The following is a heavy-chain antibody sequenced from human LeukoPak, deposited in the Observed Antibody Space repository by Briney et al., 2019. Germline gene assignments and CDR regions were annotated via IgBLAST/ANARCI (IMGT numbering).Heavy chain of an antibody. CDR1: GYTFTSYY. J-gene: IGHJ4*02. Sequence: WASVTVSCKASGYTFTSYYMHWVRQAPGQGLEWMGIINPSGGSTSYAQKFQGRVTMTRDTSTSTVYMELSSLRSEDTAVYYCARDQMAPYFDYWGQGTLVTVSS. CDR3: ARDQMAPYFDY. CDR2: INPSGGST. D-gene: IGHD2-8*01. V-gene: IGHV1-46*01.